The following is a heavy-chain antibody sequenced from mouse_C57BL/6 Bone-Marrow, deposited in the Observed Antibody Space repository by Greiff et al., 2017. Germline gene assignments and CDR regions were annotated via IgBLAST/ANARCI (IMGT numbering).Heavy chain of an antibody. CDR3: ARHGWLLPPMDY. V-gene: IGHV5-15*01. CDR2: ISNLAYSI. D-gene: IGHD2-3*01. CDR1: GFTFSDYG. J-gene: IGHJ4*01. Sequence: DVQLQESGGGLVQPGGSLKLSCAASGFTFSDYGMAWVRQAPRKGPEWVAFISNLAYSIYYADTVTGRFTISRENAKNTLYLERSSLRSEDTAMYYCARHGWLLPPMDYWGQGTSGTVSS.